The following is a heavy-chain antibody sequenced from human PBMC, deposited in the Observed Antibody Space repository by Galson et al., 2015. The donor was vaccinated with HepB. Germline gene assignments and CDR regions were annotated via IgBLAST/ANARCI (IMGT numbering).Heavy chain of an antibody. Sequence: SLRLSCAASGFTFSDYYMSWIRQAPGKGLEWVSYISSSGSTIYYADSVKGRFTISGDNAKNSLYLQMNSLRAEDTAVYYCARDAGRKGYYYYGMDVWGQGTTVTVSS. V-gene: IGHV3-11*01. D-gene: IGHD3-10*01. CDR2: ISSSGSTI. CDR3: ARDAGRKGYYYYGMDV. CDR1: GFTFSDYY. J-gene: IGHJ6*02.